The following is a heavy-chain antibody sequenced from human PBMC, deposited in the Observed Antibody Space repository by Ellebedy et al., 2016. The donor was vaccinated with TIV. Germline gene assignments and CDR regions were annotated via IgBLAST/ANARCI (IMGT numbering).Heavy chain of an antibody. CDR1: GFTFSTYG. V-gene: IGHV3-30*03. J-gene: IGHJ6*01. CDR3: ARRKGSSSSYYYYYDMDV. Sequence: GESLKISCAASGFTFSTYGMHWVRQAPGKGLEWVAYISQDGNSPYYADAMKGRFTISRDNSNNTLYLQVSSLRADDTAVYFCARRKGSSSSYYYYYDMDVWGSGTTVTVSS. CDR2: ISQDGNSP. D-gene: IGHD6-6*01.